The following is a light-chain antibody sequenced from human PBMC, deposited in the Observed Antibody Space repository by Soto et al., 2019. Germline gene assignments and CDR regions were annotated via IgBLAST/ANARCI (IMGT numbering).Light chain of an antibody. CDR3: QRLNSYPLA. J-gene: IGKJ4*01. V-gene: IGKV1-9*01. Sequence: DIQLTQSPSFLSASVGDRVTITCRASQGISSTYLAWYQQTPGKAPKILIYAASTLQSGVPSRFSGRGSGTDFTLSSLQPEDFATYYCQRLNSYPLAFGGGTKVDIK. CDR1: QGISSTY. CDR2: AAS.